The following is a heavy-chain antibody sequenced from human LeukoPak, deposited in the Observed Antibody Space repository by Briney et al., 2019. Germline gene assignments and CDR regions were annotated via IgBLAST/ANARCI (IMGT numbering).Heavy chain of an antibody. CDR1: GFTFSSYS. CDR3: AKVISYDFWSGYFSFDY. CDR2: ISSSSSYI. Sequence: GGSLRLSCAASGFTFSSYSMNWVRQAPGKGLEWVSSISSSSSYIYYADSVKGRFTVSRDNSKNTLYLQMNSLRAEDTAVYYCAKVISYDFWSGYFSFDYWGQGTLVTVSS. J-gene: IGHJ4*02. D-gene: IGHD3-3*01. V-gene: IGHV3-21*04.